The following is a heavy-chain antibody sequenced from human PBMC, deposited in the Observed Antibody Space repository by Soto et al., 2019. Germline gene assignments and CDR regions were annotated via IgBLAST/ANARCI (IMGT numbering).Heavy chain of an antibody. Sequence: GGSLRLSCAASGFTFSSYGMHWVRQAPGKGLEWVAVIWYDGSNKYYADSVKGRFTISRDNSKNTLYLQINSLRAEDTAVYYCARGGSSSSAFDYWGQGTLVTVSS. J-gene: IGHJ4*02. CDR1: GFTFSSYG. D-gene: IGHD6-6*01. V-gene: IGHV3-33*01. CDR3: ARGGSSSSAFDY. CDR2: IWYDGSNK.